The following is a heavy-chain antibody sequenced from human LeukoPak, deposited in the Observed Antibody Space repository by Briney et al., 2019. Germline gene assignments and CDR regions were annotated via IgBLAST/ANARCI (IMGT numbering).Heavy chain of an antibody. CDR2: ISSASNMI. J-gene: IGHJ4*02. CDR1: GPTFSSYE. Sequence: PGGSLRLSCAASGPTFSSYEMNWVRQAPGKGLEWISYISSASNMIYYAESVKGRFTISRDNAKNSLYLQMNSLRAEDTAVYYCATASGSWYRYYFDSWGQGTLVTVSS. V-gene: IGHV3-48*03. D-gene: IGHD6-13*01. CDR3: ATASGSWYRYYFDS.